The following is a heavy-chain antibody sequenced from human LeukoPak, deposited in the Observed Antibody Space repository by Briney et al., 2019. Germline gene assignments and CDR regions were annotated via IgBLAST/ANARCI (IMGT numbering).Heavy chain of an antibody. D-gene: IGHD3/OR15-3a*01. CDR2: ISSSSYI. Sequence: GGSLRLSCAASGFTFSSYSLNWVRQAPGKGLEWVSSISSSSYIYYADSVKGRFTISRDNAKNSLYLQMNSLRAEDTAVYYCARGGVGLVIIPGWEYDYYGLDVWGQGTTVTVSS. CDR1: GFTFSSYS. V-gene: IGHV3-21*01. CDR3: ARGGVGLVIIPGWEYDYYGLDV. J-gene: IGHJ6*02.